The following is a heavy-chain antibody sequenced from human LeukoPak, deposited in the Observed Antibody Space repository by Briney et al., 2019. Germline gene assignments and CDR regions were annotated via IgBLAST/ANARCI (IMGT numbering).Heavy chain of an antibody. J-gene: IGHJ5*02. CDR3: ARDLGSSSFNWFDP. CDR2: IIPIFGTA. Sequence: ASVKVSCKAFGGTFSSYAISWVRQAPGQGLEWMGGIIPIFGTANYAQKFQGRVTITADESTSTAYMELSSLRSEDTAVYYCARDLGSSSFNWFDPWGQGTLVTVSS. D-gene: IGHD6-6*01. V-gene: IGHV1-69*13. CDR1: GGTFSSYA.